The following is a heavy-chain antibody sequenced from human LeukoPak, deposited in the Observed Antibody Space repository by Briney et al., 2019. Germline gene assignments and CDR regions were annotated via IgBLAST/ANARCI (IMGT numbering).Heavy chain of an antibody. D-gene: IGHD2-15*01. CDR2: TYYRPKWYN. CDR3: ARVSTRSRMVVAATPGGGSYYYYGMDV. CDR1: GDSVSSNNAA. Sequence: SQTLSLTCAISGDSVSSNNAAWNWIRKSPSRGLEWLGRTYYRPKWYNDYAVSVKSRITINPDTSKNQFSLQLNSVTPEDTAVYYCARVSTRSRMVVAATPGGGSYYYYGMDVWGQGTTVTVSS. J-gene: IGHJ6*02. V-gene: IGHV6-1*01.